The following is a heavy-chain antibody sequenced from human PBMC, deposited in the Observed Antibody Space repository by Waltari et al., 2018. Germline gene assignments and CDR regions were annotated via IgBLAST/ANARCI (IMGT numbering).Heavy chain of an antibody. V-gene: IGHV4-59*01. D-gene: IGHD2-15*01. CDR2: VYYTGNT. Sequence: QVQLQESGPGLVKPSETLSLTCTVSGGSISTYYWSWIRQPPGKGLEWIGYVYYTGNTNDNPSLKSRVTISVDTSKNNFSLKLTSVTAADTAVYYCARRYCSGGSCYFGLDPWGQGTLVTVSS. J-gene: IGHJ5*02. CDR1: GGSISTYY. CDR3: ARRYCSGGSCYFGLDP.